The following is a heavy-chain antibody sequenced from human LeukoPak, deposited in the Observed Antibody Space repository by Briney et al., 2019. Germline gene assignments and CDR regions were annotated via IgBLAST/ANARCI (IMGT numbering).Heavy chain of an antibody. J-gene: IGHJ4*02. CDR1: GFTFSSYG. D-gene: IGHD3-22*01. V-gene: IGHV3-30*03. CDR2: ISYDGSNK. CDR3: ARDREYYDSSGYLDY. Sequence: GRSLRLSCAASGFTFSSYGMHWVRQAPGKGLEWVAVISYDGSNKYYADSVKGRFTISRDNSKNTLYLQMNSLRAEDTAVYYCARDREYYDSSGYLDYWGQGTLVTVSS.